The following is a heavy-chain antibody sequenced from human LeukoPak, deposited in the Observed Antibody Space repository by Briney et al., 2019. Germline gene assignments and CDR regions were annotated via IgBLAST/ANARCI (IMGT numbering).Heavy chain of an antibody. CDR3: ARRLLGGDTACDY. V-gene: IGHV1-2*02. D-gene: IGHD5-18*01. J-gene: IGHJ4*02. Sequence: ASVKVSCKTSGYTFTGYYMHWVRQAPGQGLEWMGWINPNSGGTNYAQKFQGRVTMTRDTSISTAYMELSRLRSDDTAVYYCARRLLGGDTACDYWGQGTLVTVSS. CDR1: GYTFTGYY. CDR2: INPNSGGT.